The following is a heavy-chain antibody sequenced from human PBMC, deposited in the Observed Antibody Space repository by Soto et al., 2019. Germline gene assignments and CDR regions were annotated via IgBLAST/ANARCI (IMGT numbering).Heavy chain of an antibody. Sequence: EVQLVESGGGLVQPGGSLRLSCAASGFTFSSYGMSWVRQAPVKGLVWVGNIKQDGSEKNDVDFVKGRFTIGRESAMNALYPPRNGPRAEGTAVYSCARMASVGRGCDVWGQGTTV. J-gene: IGHJ6*01. CDR2: IKQDGSEK. CDR3: ARMASVGRGCDV. D-gene: IGHD3-10*01. CDR1: GFTFSSYG. V-gene: IGHV3-7*01.